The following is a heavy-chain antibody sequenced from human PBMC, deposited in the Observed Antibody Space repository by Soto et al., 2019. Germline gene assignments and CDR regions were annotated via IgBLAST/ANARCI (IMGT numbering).Heavy chain of an antibody. CDR1: GGSISSGGYY. CDR2: LYYSGST. D-gene: IGHD1-26*01. CDR3: AGGTEVTPSWDV. Sequence: QVQLQESGPGLVKPSQTLSLTCTVSGGSISSGGYYWSWIRQHPGKGLEWIGYLYYSGSTFYNPSLESRVTISVDTSKNQFSLKLSPVTAADTDVYYCAGGTEVTPSWDVWGQGTTVTVSS. J-gene: IGHJ6*02. V-gene: IGHV4-31*03.